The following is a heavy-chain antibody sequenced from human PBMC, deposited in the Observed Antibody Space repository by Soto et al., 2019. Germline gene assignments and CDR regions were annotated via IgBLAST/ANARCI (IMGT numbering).Heavy chain of an antibody. CDR1: RDTFNKYA. J-gene: IGHJ6*02. V-gene: IGHV1-69*13. CDR3: ARGETYLGV. CDR2: IIPTFSSR. Sequence: SVKVSCKTSRDTFNKYAFNWVRQAPGQGLEWMGWIIPTFSSRNYAEKFQGRVTITADDSTSTAYMELRSLRFEDTAVYYCARGETYLGVWGQGTTVTVSS. D-gene: IGHD3-16*01.